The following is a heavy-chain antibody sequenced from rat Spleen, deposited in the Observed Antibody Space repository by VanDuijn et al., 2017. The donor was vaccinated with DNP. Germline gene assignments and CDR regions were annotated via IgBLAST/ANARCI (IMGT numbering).Heavy chain of an antibody. D-gene: IGHD1-9*01. CDR2: INSAGST. CDR3: ARSSPYYGYNYPGAMDA. J-gene: IGHJ4*01. Sequence: EVRLQESGPGLVKPSQSLSLTCSVTGYSITSSYRWNWIRKFPGNKLEWMGYINSAGSTNYNPSLKSRISITRDTSKNQFFLQVNSVTTEDTATYYCARSSPYYGYNYPGAMDAWGQGTSVTVSS. CDR1: GYSITSSYR. V-gene: IGHV3-3*01.